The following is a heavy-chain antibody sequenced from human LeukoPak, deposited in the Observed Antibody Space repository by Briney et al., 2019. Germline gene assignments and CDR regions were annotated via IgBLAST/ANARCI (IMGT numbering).Heavy chain of an antibody. V-gene: IGHV1-2*06. CDR1: GYTFTSYY. D-gene: IGHD3-10*01. Sequence: ASVKVSCKASGYTFTSYYMHWVRQAPGQGLEWMGRINPNSGGTNYAQKFQGRVTTTRDTSISTAYMELSRLRSDDTAVYYCARGYYGSGSYYNFDYWGQGTLVTVSS. J-gene: IGHJ4*02. CDR2: INPNSGGT. CDR3: ARGYYGSGSYYNFDY.